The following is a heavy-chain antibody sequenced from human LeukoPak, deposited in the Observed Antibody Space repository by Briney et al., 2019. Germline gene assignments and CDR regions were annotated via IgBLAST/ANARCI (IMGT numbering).Heavy chain of an antibody. V-gene: IGHV3-7*01. D-gene: IGHD2-15*01. Sequence: PGGSLRLSCAASGFILNSYWMSWVRQAPGKGLEWVANIKQDGSEKYYVDSVKGRFTISRDNAKNSLYLEINSLRAEDTAMYYXXXXXXXSGGGSRYRWFDPWGQGTLVTVSS. CDR2: IKQDGSEK. CDR1: GFILNSYW. J-gene: IGHJ5*02. CDR3: XXXXXXSGGGSRYRWFDP.